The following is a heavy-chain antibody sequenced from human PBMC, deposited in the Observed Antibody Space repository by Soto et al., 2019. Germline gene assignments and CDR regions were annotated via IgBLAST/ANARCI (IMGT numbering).Heavy chain of an antibody. CDR2: IYESENT. V-gene: IGHV4-39*01. Sequence: QLQLQESGPGLVRPAETLSLTCTVSGGSIRRTNYYWGWVRQPPGEGLEWIGSIYESENTYYNPSLNSRVTIALDTSKNQFSLRLSSVPAADTAVFYCLSRTVTTFNAFDIWGQGTMVTVSS. CDR3: LSRTVTTFNAFDI. D-gene: IGHD4-17*01. CDR1: GGSIRRTNYY. J-gene: IGHJ3*02.